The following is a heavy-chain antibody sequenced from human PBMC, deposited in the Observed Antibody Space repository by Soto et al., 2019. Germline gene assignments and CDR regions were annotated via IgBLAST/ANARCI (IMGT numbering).Heavy chain of an antibody. CDR2: ISYDGSNK. CDR3: ARDLNSFVRQLLDYYYYGMDV. J-gene: IGHJ6*02. Sequence: GGSLRLSCAASGFTFSSYAMHWVRQAPGKGLEWVAVISYDGSNKYYADSVKGRFTISRDNSKNTLYLQMNSLRAEDTAVYYCARDLNSFVRQLLDYYYYGMDVWGQGTTVTVSS. D-gene: IGHD2-2*01. V-gene: IGHV3-30-3*01. CDR1: GFTFSSYA.